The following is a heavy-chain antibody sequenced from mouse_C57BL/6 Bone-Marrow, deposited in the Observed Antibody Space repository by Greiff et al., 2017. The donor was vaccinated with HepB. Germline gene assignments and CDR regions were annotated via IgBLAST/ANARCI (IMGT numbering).Heavy chain of an antibody. V-gene: IGHV1-69*01. CDR3: ARSGLGIAMDY. CDR2: IDPSDSYT. CDR1: GYTFTSYW. J-gene: IGHJ4*01. Sequence: QVQLKQPGAELVMPGASVKLSCKASGYTFTSYWMHWVKQRPGQGLEWIGEIDPSDSYTNYNQKFKGKSTLTVDKSSSTAYMQLSSLTSEDSAVYYCARSGLGIAMDYWGQGTSVTVSS. D-gene: IGHD3-1*01.